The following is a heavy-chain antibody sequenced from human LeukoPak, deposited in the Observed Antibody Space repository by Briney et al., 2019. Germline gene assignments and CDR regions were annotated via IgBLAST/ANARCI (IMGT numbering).Heavy chain of an antibody. V-gene: IGHV3-7*04. Sequence: PGGSLRLSCAASGFTFSSYWMSWVRQAPGKGLEWVANIKQDGSEKYYVDSVKGRFTISRDNAKNSLYLQMNSLRAEDTAVYYCARVAAAEPGVYYYYMDVWGKGTTVTVSS. D-gene: IGHD6-13*01. CDR2: IKQDGSEK. CDR1: GFTFSSYW. CDR3: ARVAAAEPGVYYYYMDV. J-gene: IGHJ6*03.